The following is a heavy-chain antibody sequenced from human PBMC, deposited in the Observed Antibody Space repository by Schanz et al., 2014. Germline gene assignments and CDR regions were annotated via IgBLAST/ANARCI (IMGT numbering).Heavy chain of an antibody. D-gene: IGHD6-19*01. J-gene: IGHJ4*02. CDR2: ISPYNGNT. CDR3: ARGGYSSGWYDRDSAHFDY. CDR1: GYTFTNFF. Sequence: QVHLVQSGAEVHKPGASLKISCKASGYTFTNFFLHWVRQAPGQGLEWMGWISPYNGNTNYAQKLKGRVTVTADPSTSTAYMDLRSLRSDDTAVYYCARGGYSSGWYDRDSAHFDYWGQGTLVTVSS. V-gene: IGHV1-18*04.